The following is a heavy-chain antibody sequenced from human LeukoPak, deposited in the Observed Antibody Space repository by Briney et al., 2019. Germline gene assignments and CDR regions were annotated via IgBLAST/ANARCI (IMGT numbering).Heavy chain of an antibody. CDR3: ARALLVRNGYNYSPNYFDY. V-gene: IGHV3-53*01. CDR1: GLTVNSNY. Sequence: GGSLRLSCAASGLTVNSNYMNWVRQAPGKGLQWVSVIYSGGTTYYADSVKGRFTTSRDNSKNTLYLQMNSLRAEDTAVYYCARALLVRNGYNYSPNYFDYWGQGTLVTVSP. CDR2: IYSGGTT. J-gene: IGHJ4*02. D-gene: IGHD5-24*01.